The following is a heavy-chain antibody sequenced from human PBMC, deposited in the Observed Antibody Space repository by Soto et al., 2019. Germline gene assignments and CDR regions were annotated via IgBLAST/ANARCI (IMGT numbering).Heavy chain of an antibody. CDR1: GGNFSSYT. CDR3: ATTGLELPYYYYYGMDV. D-gene: IGHD1-7*01. V-gene: IGHV1-69*02. Sequence: ASVKVSCKASGGNFSSYTISWVRQAPGQGLEWMGRIIPILGIANYAQKFQGRVTITADKSTSTAYMELSSLRSEDTAVYYCATTGLELPYYYYYGMDVWGQGTTVTVSS. J-gene: IGHJ6*02. CDR2: IIPILGIA.